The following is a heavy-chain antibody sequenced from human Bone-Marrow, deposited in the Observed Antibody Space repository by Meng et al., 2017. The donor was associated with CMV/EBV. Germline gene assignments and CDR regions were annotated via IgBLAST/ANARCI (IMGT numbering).Heavy chain of an antibody. CDR2: ISYDGSNK. Sequence: GGSLRLSCAASGFTFSSYAMHWVRQAPAKGVEWVAVISYDGSNKYYADSVKGRFTIARDNSKNSLYLQMNSLTAKDTAVYYCARHCSSTSCYDYWGQGTLVTVSS. V-gene: IGHV3-30-3*01. J-gene: IGHJ4*02. CDR1: GFTFSSYA. CDR3: ARHCSSTSCYDY. D-gene: IGHD2-2*01.